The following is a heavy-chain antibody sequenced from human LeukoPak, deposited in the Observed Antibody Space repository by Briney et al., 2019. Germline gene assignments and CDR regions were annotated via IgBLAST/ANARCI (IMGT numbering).Heavy chain of an antibody. Sequence: GGSLRLSCAASGFTFSSYGMHWVRQAPGKGLEWVAVISYDGSNKYYADSVKGRFTISRDNSKNTLYLQMNSLRAEDTAVYYCAEEFYGRSSSIAWSDYWGQGTLVTVSS. CDR3: AEEFYGRSSSIAWSDY. J-gene: IGHJ4*02. CDR2: ISYDGSNK. V-gene: IGHV3-30*18. D-gene: IGHD6-19*01. CDR1: GFTFSSYG.